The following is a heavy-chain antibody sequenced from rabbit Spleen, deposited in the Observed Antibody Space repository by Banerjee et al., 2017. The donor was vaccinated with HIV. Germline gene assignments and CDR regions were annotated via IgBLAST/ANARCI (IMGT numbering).Heavy chain of an antibody. J-gene: IGHJ2*01. Sequence: QEHLKESGGGLVQPGGSLTLTCTVSGFSFSSNWICWVRQAPGKGLEWIACIDTNDGDTDYANWPKGRFTISKTSSTTVTLQMTSLTAADTATYFCARNYVNAFDPWGQGTLVTVS. V-gene: IGHV1S45*01. CDR1: GFSFSSNW. CDR3: ARNYVNAFDP. CDR2: IDTNDGDT. D-gene: IGHD1-1*01.